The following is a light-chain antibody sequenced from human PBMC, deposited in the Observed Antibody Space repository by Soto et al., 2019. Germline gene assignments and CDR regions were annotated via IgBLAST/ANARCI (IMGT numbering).Light chain of an antibody. J-gene: IGKJ1*01. CDR1: QSISSY. CDR3: QQYINWPRT. V-gene: IGKV3-15*01. Sequence: ATLSLSPGERATLDRRASQSISSYLAWYQQRPGQAPRLLIYGASMRATDIPARFIGSGSGTEFTLTISSLQSEDFAVYYCQQYINWPRTFGQGTKVDIK. CDR2: GAS.